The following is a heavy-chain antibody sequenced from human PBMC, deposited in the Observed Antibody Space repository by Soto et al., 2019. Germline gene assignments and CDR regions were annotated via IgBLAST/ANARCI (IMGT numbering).Heavy chain of an antibody. CDR3: ARDPGGYCSGGSCQRPNDAFDI. V-gene: IGHV4-31*03. D-gene: IGHD2-15*01. CDR1: GGSISSGGYY. J-gene: IGHJ3*02. Sequence: SETLSLTCTVSGGSISSGGYYWSWIRQHPGKGLEWIGYIYYSGSTYYNPSLKSRVTISVDTSKNQFSLKLSPVTAADTAVYYCARDPGGYCSGGSCQRPNDAFDIWGQGTMVTVSS. CDR2: IYYSGST.